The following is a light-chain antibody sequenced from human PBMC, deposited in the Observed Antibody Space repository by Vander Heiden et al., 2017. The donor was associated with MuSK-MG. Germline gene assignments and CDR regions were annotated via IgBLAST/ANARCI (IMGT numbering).Light chain of an antibody. Sequence: DIVLTQPPGSLPLSAGERATLSCRASQSVSSSYLPWYQQKPGQAPRLLIYGASNRATGIPDRFSGSGSGTDFTLTISSLEPEDFAVYYCQQDCTSPRTFGPGTKLEIK. CDR2: GAS. CDR3: QQDCTSPRT. CDR1: QSVSSSY. J-gene: IGKJ2*01. V-gene: IGKV3-20*01.